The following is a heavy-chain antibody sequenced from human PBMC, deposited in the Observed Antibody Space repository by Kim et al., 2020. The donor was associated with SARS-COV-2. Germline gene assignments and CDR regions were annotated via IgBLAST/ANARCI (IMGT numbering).Heavy chain of an antibody. V-gene: IGHV1-69*04. J-gene: IGHJ4*02. Sequence: ANYAQKFQGRVTITAQKSTSTAYMELSSLRSEDTAVYYCAREGQLVTIDYWGQGTLVTASS. CDR3: AREGQLVTIDY. CDR2: A. D-gene: IGHD6-6*01.